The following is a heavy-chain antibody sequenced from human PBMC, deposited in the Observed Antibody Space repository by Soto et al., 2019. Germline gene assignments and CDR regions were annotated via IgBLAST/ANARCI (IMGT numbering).Heavy chain of an antibody. CDR2: ISSSSSTI. CDR1: GFTFSSYS. Sequence: GWSLRLSCAASGFTFSSYSMNWVRQAPGKGLEWGSYISSSSSTIYYADSVKGRFTISRDNAKNSLYRQMNSLRDRQTAVYFFAGDMTGSYHHRRDGWGQET. CDR3: AGDMTGSYHHRRDG. J-gene: IGHJ6*02. D-gene: IGHD3-9*01. V-gene: IGHV3-48*02.